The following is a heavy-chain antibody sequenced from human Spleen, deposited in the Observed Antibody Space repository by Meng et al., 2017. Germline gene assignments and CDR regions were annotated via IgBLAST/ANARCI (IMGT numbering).Heavy chain of an antibody. D-gene: IGHD3-22*01. V-gene: IGHV4-30-4*01. J-gene: IGHJ4*02. CDR3: ARGVDESSGYYYVG. Sequence: QVQLQESGPGLVKPSQTLSLTCTVPGGSIRSGDYYWSWIRQPPGKGLEWIGDIYYSGSTFYSPSLKSRVTISVDTSKNQFSLKLKSVTAADTAVYYCARGVDESSGYYYVGWGQGTLVTVSS. CDR1: GGSIRSGDYY. CDR2: IYYSGST.